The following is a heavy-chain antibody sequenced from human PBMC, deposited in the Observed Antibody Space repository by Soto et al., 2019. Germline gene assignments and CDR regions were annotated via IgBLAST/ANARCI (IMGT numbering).Heavy chain of an antibody. CDR3: AKDPVGPGAAGVSFDY. Sequence: PGGSLRLSCAASGFTFSSFAMSWVRQAPGKGLEWVSTISGSGGSPYYADSVKGRFTISRDNSKNTLYLQMNSLRAEDTAVYYCAKDPVGPGAAGVSFDYWGQGTLVTVSS. V-gene: IGHV3-23*01. D-gene: IGHD1-26*01. CDR1: GFTFSSFA. CDR2: ISGSGGSP. J-gene: IGHJ4*02.